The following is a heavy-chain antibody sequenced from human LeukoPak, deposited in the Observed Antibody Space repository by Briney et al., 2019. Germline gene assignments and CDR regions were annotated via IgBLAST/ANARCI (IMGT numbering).Heavy chain of an antibody. V-gene: IGHV1-2*02. D-gene: IGHD5-18*01. CDR1: GYALTDCY. J-gene: IGHJ4*02. CDR3: AREVDTAMVKDY. CDR2: INPNSGGT. Sequence: ASVKVSCKASGYALTDCYLHWVRQAPGQGLEWMGWINPNSGGTNYAQKFQGRVTMTRDTSISTAYMELSRLRSDDTAVYYCAREVDTAMVKDYWGQGTLVTVSS.